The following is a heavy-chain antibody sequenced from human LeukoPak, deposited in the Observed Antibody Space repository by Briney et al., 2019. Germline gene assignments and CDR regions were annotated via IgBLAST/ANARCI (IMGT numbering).Heavy chain of an antibody. Sequence: ASVKVSCKTSGYSFTDYYMHWVRQAPGQGLEWMSWINPNSGGTNFAQRFQDRVTMTRDMSISTAYMELSRLRSDDTAIYYCTRGYYDSSDFEYFHHWGQGTLVTVSS. D-gene: IGHD3-22*01. V-gene: IGHV1-2*02. J-gene: IGHJ1*01. CDR3: TRGYYDSSDFEYFHH. CDR2: INPNSGGT. CDR1: GYSFTDYY.